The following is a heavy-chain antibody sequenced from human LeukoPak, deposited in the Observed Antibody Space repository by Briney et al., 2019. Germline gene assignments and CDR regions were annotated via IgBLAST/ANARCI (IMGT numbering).Heavy chain of an antibody. J-gene: IGHJ5*02. CDR2: ISSDESNT. CDR3: TRDVWSTGWFDP. V-gene: IGHV3-74*01. Sequence: GGSLRLSCAASGFTFSSYWMHWVRHAPGKGLEWISRISSDESNTRYADSVKGRFTISRDNAKKTLYLQMNSLRADDTAVYYCTRDVWSTGWFDPWGQGTLVTVSS. D-gene: IGHD3-9*01. CDR1: GFTFSSYW.